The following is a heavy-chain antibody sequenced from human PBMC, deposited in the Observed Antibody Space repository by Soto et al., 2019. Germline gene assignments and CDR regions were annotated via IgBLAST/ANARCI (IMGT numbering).Heavy chain of an antibody. CDR2: ISAYNGNT. V-gene: IGHV1-18*01. D-gene: IGHD5-12*01. CDR3: ARSTSRDGYNYDYYYGMDV. J-gene: IGHJ6*02. Sequence: GAPVKVSCKASGYTFTSYGISWVRQAPGQGLEWMGWISAYNGNTNYAQKLQGRVTMTTDTSTSTAYMELRSLRSDDTAVYYCARSTSRDGYNYDYYYGMDVWGQGTTVTVSS. CDR1: GYTFTSYG.